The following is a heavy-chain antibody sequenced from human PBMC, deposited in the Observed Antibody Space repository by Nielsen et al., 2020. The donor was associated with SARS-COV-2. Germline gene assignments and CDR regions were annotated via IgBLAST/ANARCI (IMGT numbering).Heavy chain of an antibody. Sequence: GESLKISCAASGFTFSGYGMHWVRQAPGKGLEWVAVIWYDGSNKYHADSVKGRFTISRDNSKNMLFLQMNNLRAEDTAVYYCARGRCTSYNCAKLGGYMDVWGKGTTVTVSS. D-gene: IGHD1-1*01. V-gene: IGHV3-33*01. CDR1: GFTFSGYG. CDR3: ARGRCTSYNCAKLGGYMDV. J-gene: IGHJ6*03. CDR2: IWYDGSNK.